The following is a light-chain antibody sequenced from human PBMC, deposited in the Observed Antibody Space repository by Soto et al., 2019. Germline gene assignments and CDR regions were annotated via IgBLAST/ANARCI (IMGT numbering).Light chain of an antibody. CDR2: GAS. V-gene: IGKV3-20*01. CDR1: QSVSSSY. J-gene: IGKJ4*01. CDR3: QQYGSSPLLT. Sequence: EIVLTPSPGTLFLSPGERATLSCRASQSVSSSYLAWYQQKPGQAPRLLIYGASSRATGIPDRFSGSGSGTDFTLTISRLEPEDFAVYYCQQYGSSPLLTFGGGTKVDIK.